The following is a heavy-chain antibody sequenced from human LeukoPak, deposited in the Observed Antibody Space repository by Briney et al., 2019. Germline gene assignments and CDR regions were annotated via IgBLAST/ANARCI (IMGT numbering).Heavy chain of an antibody. V-gene: IGHV4-59*01. J-gene: IGHJ4*02. CDR1: VGSISSYY. D-gene: IGHD6-13*01. CDR3: ARAHCPAAGRTKGYYFDY. Sequence: PSETLSLTCIISVGSISSYYWSWIRQPPGKGLEWIGYIYYSGSTNYNPSLKSRVTISVDTSKNQFSLKLSSVTAADTAVYYCARAHCPAAGRTKGYYFDYWGQGTLVTVSS. CDR2: IYYSGST.